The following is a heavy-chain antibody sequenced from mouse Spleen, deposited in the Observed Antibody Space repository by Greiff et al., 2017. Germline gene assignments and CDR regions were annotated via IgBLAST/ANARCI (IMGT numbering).Heavy chain of an antibody. Sequence: EVKLMESGGGLVKPGGSLKLSCAASGFTFSDYGMHWVRQAPEKGLEWIAYISGGSTTIYYADTVKGRFTISRDNAKNTLFLQMTSLRSEDTAMYYCARRETYYYGSSPFAYWGQGTLVTVSA. D-gene: IGHD1-1*01. CDR3: ARRETYYYGSSPFAY. CDR2: ISGGSTTI. V-gene: IGHV5-17*01. J-gene: IGHJ3*01. CDR1: GFTFSDYG.